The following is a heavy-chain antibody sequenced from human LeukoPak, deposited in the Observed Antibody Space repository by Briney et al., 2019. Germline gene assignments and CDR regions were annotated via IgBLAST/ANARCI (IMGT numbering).Heavy chain of an antibody. CDR3: ASTTNWAAATGYYFDY. CDR1: GFSFSTYW. J-gene: IGHJ4*02. CDR2: IYSDGSTT. V-gene: IGHV3-74*01. Sequence: GGSLRLSCAASGFSFSTYWMHWVRQAPGKGLVWVSRIYSDGSTTTYADSVKGRFTISRDNAKNTLYLQMNSLRAEDTALYYCASTTNWAAATGYYFDYWGQGTLVTVSS. D-gene: IGHD6-13*01.